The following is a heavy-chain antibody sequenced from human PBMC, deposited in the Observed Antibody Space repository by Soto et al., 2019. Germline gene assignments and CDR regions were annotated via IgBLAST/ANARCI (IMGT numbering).Heavy chain of an antibody. V-gene: IGHV3-74*01. CDR1: GFTFSSYW. CDR3: GRDPHGNSGSPNDAFDL. CDR2: IKTDGSRA. D-gene: IGHD3-10*01. Sequence: EVQLVESGGGLVQPGGSLRLSCAASGFTFSSYWIHWVRQAPGEGLVWVSRIKTDGSRASYADFVKGRFTISSDNAKNMVYLQMNSLRAEDTALYYCGRDPHGNSGSPNDAFDLWGQGTMVTVSS. J-gene: IGHJ3*01.